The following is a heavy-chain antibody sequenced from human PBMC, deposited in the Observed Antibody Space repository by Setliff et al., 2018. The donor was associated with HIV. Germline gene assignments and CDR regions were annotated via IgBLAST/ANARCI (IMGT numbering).Heavy chain of an antibody. CDR3: ARDRGVYCRSTNCYSPVDAFDI. Sequence: ASVKVSCKASGYTLTSYGISWVRQAPGQGLEWMGWISAYNGNTNYAQKVQGRVTMTTDTSTGTAYMELRSLRSDDTAVYYCARDRGVYCRSTNCYSPVDAFDIWGQGTMVTVSS. CDR1: GYTLTSYG. J-gene: IGHJ3*02. V-gene: IGHV1-18*01. CDR2: ISAYNGNT. D-gene: IGHD2-2*01.